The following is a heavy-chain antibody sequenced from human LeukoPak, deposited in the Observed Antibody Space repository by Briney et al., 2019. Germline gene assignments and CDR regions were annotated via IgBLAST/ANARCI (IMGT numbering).Heavy chain of an antibody. Sequence: ASVKVSCKASGYTFTSYGISWVRQAPGQGLEWMGWISAYNGNTNYAQKLQGRVTMTTDTSTSTAYMELRSLRSDDTAVYYCANVEMATIRFRGVTRNWFDPWGQGTLVTVSS. CDR1: GYTFTSYG. CDR2: ISAYNGNT. D-gene: IGHD5-24*01. V-gene: IGHV1-18*01. CDR3: ANVEMATIRFRGVTRNWFDP. J-gene: IGHJ5*02.